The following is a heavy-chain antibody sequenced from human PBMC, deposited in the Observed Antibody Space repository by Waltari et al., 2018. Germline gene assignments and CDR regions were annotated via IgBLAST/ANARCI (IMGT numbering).Heavy chain of an antibody. V-gene: IGHV4-34*01. CDR3: ARVKTHTAAGDY. CDR2: INPRGTT. Sequence: QVQLQQWGAGLLKPSETLSLTCAVYGGSFSGFYWSWIRQPPGKGLEWIGEINPRGTTNYNPSLKSRVTISVDTSKNQFSLKLSSVTAADTAVYYCARVKTHTAAGDYWGQGTLVTVSS. CDR1: GGSFSGFY. J-gene: IGHJ4*02. D-gene: IGHD6-25*01.